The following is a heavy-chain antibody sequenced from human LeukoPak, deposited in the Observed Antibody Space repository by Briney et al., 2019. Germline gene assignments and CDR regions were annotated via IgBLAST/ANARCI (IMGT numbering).Heavy chain of an antibody. CDR1: GGTFSSYA. Sequence: ASVKVSCKASGGTFSSYAISWVRQAPGQGLEWMGGIIPVFGTANYAQKFQGRVTITADKSTSTAYMELSSLRSEDTAVYYCASVSPKWELLPYYYMDVWGKGTAVTVSS. V-gene: IGHV1-69*06. CDR2: IIPVFGTA. J-gene: IGHJ6*03. D-gene: IGHD1-26*01. CDR3: ASVSPKWELLPYYYMDV.